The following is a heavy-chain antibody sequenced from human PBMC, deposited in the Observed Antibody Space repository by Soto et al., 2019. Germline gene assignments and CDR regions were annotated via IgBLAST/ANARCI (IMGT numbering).Heavy chain of an antibody. CDR2: INPNSGGT. Sequence: ASVKVSCKASGYTFTGYYMHWVRQAPGQGLEWMGWINPNSGGTNYAQKFQGRVTMTRDTSISTAYMELSRLRSDDPAVYSCARVSDCTNGGGYLKVQDWFDPWGQGTLVTVSS. CDR1: GYTFTGYY. J-gene: IGHJ5*02. CDR3: ARVSDCTNGGGYLKVQDWFDP. V-gene: IGHV1-2*02. D-gene: IGHD2-8*01.